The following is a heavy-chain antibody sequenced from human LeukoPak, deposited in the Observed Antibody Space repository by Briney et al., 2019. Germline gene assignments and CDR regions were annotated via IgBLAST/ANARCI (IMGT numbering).Heavy chain of an antibody. CDR1: GGSISSSSYY. D-gene: IGHD4-17*01. CDR2: IYYSGST. CDR3: ARLDLDYVQYVDY. Sequence: PSETLSLTCTVSGGSISSSSYYWGWIRQPPGKGLEWIGSIYYSGSTYYNPSLKSRVTISVDTSKNQFSLKLSSVTAADTAVYYCARLDLDYVQYVDYWGQGTLVTVSS. V-gene: IGHV4-39*01. J-gene: IGHJ4*02.